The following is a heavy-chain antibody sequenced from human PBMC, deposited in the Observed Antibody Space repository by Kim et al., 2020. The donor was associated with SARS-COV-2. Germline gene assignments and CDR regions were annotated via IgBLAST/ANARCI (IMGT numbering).Heavy chain of an antibody. D-gene: IGHD3-3*01. Sequence: SETLSLTCTVSGGPISSKNYYWGWIRQPPGKGLEWIGTIYYSGKTYYNPSLKSRVTISVDTSKNQFSLKLSSVTAADTGVFYCARQLPRITIFGVEGPDAFDIWGQGTMV. CDR2: IYYSGKT. CDR3: ARQLPRITIFGVEGPDAFDI. J-gene: IGHJ3*02. CDR1: GGPISSKNYY. V-gene: IGHV4-39*01.